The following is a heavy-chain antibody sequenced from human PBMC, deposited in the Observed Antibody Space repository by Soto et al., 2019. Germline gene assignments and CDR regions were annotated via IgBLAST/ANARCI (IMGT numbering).Heavy chain of an antibody. CDR2: IIPLFGSP. J-gene: IGHJ4*02. CDR1: GGTFTNYD. Sequence: QVQLVQSGTEVQKPGSSVKLSCKTSGGTFTNYDISWVRQAPGQGLEWLGGIIPLFGSPHYSPKFEGRVTITADEVSTTAHLELSSLRVDDTAVYFCAWTLAFCGGNCYLPNFDTWGQGTLVIVSS. V-gene: IGHV1-69*01. CDR3: AWTLAFCGGNCYLPNFDT. D-gene: IGHD2-21*01.